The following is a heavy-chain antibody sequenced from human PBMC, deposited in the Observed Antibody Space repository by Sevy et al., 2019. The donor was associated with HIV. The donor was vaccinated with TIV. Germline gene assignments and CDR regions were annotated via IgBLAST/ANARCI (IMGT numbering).Heavy chain of an antibody. CDR3: AKPNWNFRADWFDT. Sequence: GGSLRLSCKVTGLTSGAFAMSWVRQTPGKGLEWISSISGSGGLTHYADPVKGRFTISRDKSKGTVDLEMNSLRGDDTAVYYCAKPNWNFRADWFDTWGQGTLVTVSS. V-gene: IGHV3-23*01. J-gene: IGHJ5*02. D-gene: IGHD1-7*01. CDR1: GLTSGAFA. CDR2: ISGSGGLT.